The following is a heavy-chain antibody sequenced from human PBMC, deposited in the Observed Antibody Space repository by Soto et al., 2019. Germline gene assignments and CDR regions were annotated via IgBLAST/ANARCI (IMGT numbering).Heavy chain of an antibody. CDR3: ARHVLGDGYNFLYYFDY. Sequence: SETLSLTCTVSGGSISSSSYYWGWIRQPPGKGLEWIGSIYYSGSTYYNPSLKSRVTISVDTSKNQFSLKLSSVTAADTAVYYCARHVLGDGYNFLYYFDYWGQGTLVTVSS. CDR1: GGSISSSSYY. J-gene: IGHJ4*02. D-gene: IGHD5-12*01. V-gene: IGHV4-39*01. CDR2: IYYSGST.